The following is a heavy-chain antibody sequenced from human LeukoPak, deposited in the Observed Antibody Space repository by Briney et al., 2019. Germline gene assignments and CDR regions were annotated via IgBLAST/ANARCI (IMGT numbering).Heavy chain of an antibody. D-gene: IGHD3-10*01. V-gene: IGHV3-74*03. CDR2: INNDASST. CDR3: ARDRYYIPDV. Sequence: GGSLRLSCAASGFSFSSTWMHWVRQAPGKGLVWVSLINNDASSTTYADSAKGRFTISRDNAKNMVYLQMNSLRPEDTAVYYCARDRYYIPDVWGKGTTVTVSS. J-gene: IGHJ6*04. CDR1: GFSFSSTW.